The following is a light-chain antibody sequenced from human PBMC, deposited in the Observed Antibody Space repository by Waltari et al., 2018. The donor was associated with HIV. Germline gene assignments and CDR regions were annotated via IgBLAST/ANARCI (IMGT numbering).Light chain of an antibody. Sequence: QSALTQPPSASGSPGQSVTISCTGTSSDIGGFVSWYQQHSGKAPKLMIYEVTKRPSGVPGRFSGSTSGNTASLTVSGLQAEDEADYYCGSYTGDESPDVVFGEGTKLTVL. CDR1: SSDIGGF. CDR2: EVT. J-gene: IGLJ2*01. V-gene: IGLV2-8*01. CDR3: GSYTGDESPDVV.